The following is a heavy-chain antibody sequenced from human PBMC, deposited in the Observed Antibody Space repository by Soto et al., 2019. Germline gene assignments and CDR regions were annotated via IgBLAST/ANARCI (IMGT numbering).Heavy chain of an antibody. D-gene: IGHD4-17*01. Sequence: GGSLRLSCAASGFTFSTYTMSWVRQAPGKGLEWVSAVLQTGSSTFYADSVKGRFTISRDNSQNTLYLQMKNLRAEDTAVYYCAKDFTPDGYWDFDYWGQGTLVTVSS. J-gene: IGHJ4*02. CDR3: AKDFTPDGYWDFDY. CDR1: GFTFSTYT. V-gene: IGHV3-23*01. CDR2: VLQTGSST.